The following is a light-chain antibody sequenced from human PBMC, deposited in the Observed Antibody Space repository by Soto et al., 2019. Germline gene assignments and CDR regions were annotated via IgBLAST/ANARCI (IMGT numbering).Light chain of an antibody. CDR3: QSYDSTLSARYV. CDR1: SSNIGAGYD. V-gene: IGLV1-40*01. CDR2: GNN. Sequence: QSALTQRPSVSGAPGQRVTISCTGSSSNIGAGYDVHWYQQRPGTAPKLLIFGNNNRPSGVPDRFSGSKSGTSASLAITGLQAEDEGDYYCQSYDSTLSARYVFGSGTKLTVL. J-gene: IGLJ1*01.